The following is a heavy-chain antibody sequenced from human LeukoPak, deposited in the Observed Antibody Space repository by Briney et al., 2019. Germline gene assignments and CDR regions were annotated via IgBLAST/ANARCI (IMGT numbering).Heavy chain of an antibody. V-gene: IGHV4-59*01. CDR3: PSGSWYRDY. D-gene: IGHD6-13*01. CDR1: GGSISIYD. CDR2: IYYSGSI. J-gene: IGHJ4*02. Sequence: SETLSLTCSVAGGSISIYDWSWRRQPPGKGLEWIGYIYYSGSINYNPSLKSRVTISVDTSKNQLSLKVSSVTAADTAVYYCPSGSWYRDYWGRRTLVTVSS.